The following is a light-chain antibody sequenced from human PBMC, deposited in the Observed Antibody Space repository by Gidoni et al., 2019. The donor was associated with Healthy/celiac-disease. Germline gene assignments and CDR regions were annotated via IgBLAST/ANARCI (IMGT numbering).Light chain of an antibody. V-gene: IGKV3-11*01. CDR2: DAS. Sequence: EIVLTQSPATLSLSPGERATLACRASQSVISYLAWYQQQPVQAPRLLIYDASNRATGIPARFSGSGSGTDFTLPICSLEPEDFAVYYCQQRSNWPPYPFGQGTKLEIK. J-gene: IGKJ2*01. CDR3: QQRSNWPPYP. CDR1: QSVISY.